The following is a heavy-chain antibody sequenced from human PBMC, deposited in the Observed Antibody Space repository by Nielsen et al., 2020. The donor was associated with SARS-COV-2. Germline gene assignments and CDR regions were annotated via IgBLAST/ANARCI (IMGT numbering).Heavy chain of an antibody. Sequence: GKSLKISCKGSGYSFTSYWIGWGRQMPGKGLEWMGIIYPGDSDTRCSPSFQGQVTISADKSISTAYLQWSSLKASDTAMYYCARQRSGWYNGNWFDPWGQGTLVTVSS. D-gene: IGHD6-19*01. CDR1: GYSFTSYW. V-gene: IGHV5-51*01. J-gene: IGHJ5*02. CDR3: ARQRSGWYNGNWFDP. CDR2: IYPGDSDT.